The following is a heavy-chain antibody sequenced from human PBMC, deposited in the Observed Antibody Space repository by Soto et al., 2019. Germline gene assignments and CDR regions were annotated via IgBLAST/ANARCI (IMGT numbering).Heavy chain of an antibody. CDR3: ARDWGRDGCFDY. Sequence: QVQLQESGPGLVKPSQTLSLICTVSGGSISSGGYYWSWIRQHPGKGLEWIGYIYYSGSTYYNPSLKSRVTIAVDTSKNQFSLKLTPVTAADTAVYYCARDWGRDGCFDYWGQGTLVTVSS. CDR1: GGSISSGGYY. CDR2: IYYSGST. V-gene: IGHV4-31*03. J-gene: IGHJ4*02. D-gene: IGHD3-16*01.